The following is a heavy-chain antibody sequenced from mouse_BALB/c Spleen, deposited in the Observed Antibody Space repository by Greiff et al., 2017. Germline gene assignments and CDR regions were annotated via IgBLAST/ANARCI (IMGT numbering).Heavy chain of an antibody. J-gene: IGHJ2*01. D-gene: IGHD2-4*01. CDR2: IYPGDGDT. Sequence: QVQLQQSGAELARPGASVKLSCKASGYTFTSYWMQWVKQRPGQGLEWIGAIYPGDGDTRYTQKFKGKATLTADKSSSTAYMQLSSLASEDSAVYYCARTDYDEDYWGQGTTLTVSS. V-gene: IGHV1-87*01. CDR3: ARTDYDEDY. CDR1: GYTFTSYW.